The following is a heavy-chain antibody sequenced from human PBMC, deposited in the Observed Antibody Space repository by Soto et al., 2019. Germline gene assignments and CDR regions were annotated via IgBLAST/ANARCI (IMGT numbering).Heavy chain of an antibody. D-gene: IGHD2-15*01. J-gene: IGHJ5*02. Sequence: QVQLQQWGAGLLKPSETLSLTCAVYGGSFSGYYWSWIRQPPGKGLEWIGEINHSGSTNYNPSPKSRVTNSVATSRDPFSLKLCSVPAAATPVYYGARGDGSDYQYWFDPWGRGSLVAVSS. CDR1: GGSFSGYY. CDR3: ARGDGSDYQYWFDP. CDR2: INHSGST. V-gene: IGHV4-34*01.